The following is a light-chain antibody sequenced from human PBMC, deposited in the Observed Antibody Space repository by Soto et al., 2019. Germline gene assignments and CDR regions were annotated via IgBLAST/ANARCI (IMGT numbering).Light chain of an antibody. CDR3: QQYNSQST. Sequence: DIQMTQSPSTLSASVGDSVTITCRASQSISSWLAWYQQKPGKAPKLLIYTASNLESGVPSRFRGSGSGTEFTLTITSLQPDDFATYYCQQYNSQSTFGQGTKVEIK. CDR1: QSISSW. J-gene: IGKJ1*01. CDR2: TAS. V-gene: IGKV1-5*03.